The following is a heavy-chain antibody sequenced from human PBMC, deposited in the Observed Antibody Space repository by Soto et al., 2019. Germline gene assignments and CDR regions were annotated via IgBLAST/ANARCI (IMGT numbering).Heavy chain of an antibody. CDR1: GFTFSGFW. J-gene: IGHJ3*01. D-gene: IGHD3-3*01. CDR3: ARDLNYGLSSVYYDVFDA. V-gene: IGHV3-7*01. CDR2: LKGDGSKV. Sequence: EVHLVESGGDLVQPGASLRLSCTASGFTFSGFWMAWVRQVPGKGLEWVANLKGDGSKVNYVDSVKGRFTISRDNAKNSLYLQMNSLRAEDTALYYCARDLNYGLSSVYYDVFDAWGQGTMVTVSS.